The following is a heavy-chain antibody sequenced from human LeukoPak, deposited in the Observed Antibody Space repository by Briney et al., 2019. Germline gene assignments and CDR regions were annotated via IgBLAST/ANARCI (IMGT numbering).Heavy chain of an antibody. Sequence: ASVKVSCKASGYTFTSYAMNWVRQAPGQGLEWMGWINTNTGNPTYAQGFTGRFVFSLDTSVSTAYLQISSLKAEDTAVYYCAREGWELLRNYYYYYMDVWGKGTTVTVSS. CDR1: GYTFTSYA. V-gene: IGHV7-4-1*02. CDR2: INTNTGNP. D-gene: IGHD1-26*01. J-gene: IGHJ6*03. CDR3: AREGWELLRNYYYYYMDV.